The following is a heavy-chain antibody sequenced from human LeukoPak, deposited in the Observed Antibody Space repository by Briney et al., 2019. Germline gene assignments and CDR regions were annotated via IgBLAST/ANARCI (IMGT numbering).Heavy chain of an antibody. D-gene: IGHD2-2*01. Sequence: GGSLRLPCAASGFILSNNSVHWVRQAPGKGLVWVSRVNPDGRRTDYAGSVKGRFTISRDNAKNTLYLQLNSLRADDTAVYYCAREAEEVPPAMGVYYNYFMDIWGKGTMVTVSS. V-gene: IGHV3-74*01. CDR2: VNPDGRRT. CDR1: GFILSNNS. J-gene: IGHJ6*03. CDR3: AREAEEVPPAMGVYYNYFMDI.